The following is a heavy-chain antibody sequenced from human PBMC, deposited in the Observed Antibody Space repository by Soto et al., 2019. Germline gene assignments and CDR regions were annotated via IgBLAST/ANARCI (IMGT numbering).Heavy chain of an antibody. CDR1: GYTFTGPS. CDR2: INPNRGGT. J-gene: IGHJ3*01. D-gene: IGHD6-13*01. CDR3: SGLVYRYSSSLSAFQL. Sequence: ASVTVSCKASGYTFTGPSIHWQHLPPGQGLERMGWINPNRGGTNYAQKFQGTVTMNKHTSISTAYMELSRLRSDHTALCHHSGLVYRYSSSLSAFQLWGQGTMVTV. V-gene: IGHV1-2*02.